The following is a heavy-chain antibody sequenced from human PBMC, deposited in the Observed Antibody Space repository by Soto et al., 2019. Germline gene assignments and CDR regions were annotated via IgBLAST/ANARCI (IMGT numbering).Heavy chain of an antibody. Sequence: ASVKVSCKASGYTFIGYYLHWVRQAPGQGLEWMGWINPNSGGTNYAQKFQGRVTMTRDTSISTAYMELSRLRSDDTAVYYCARDGLGWELYYFDYWGQGTLVTVSS. CDR1: GYTFIGYY. V-gene: IGHV1-2*02. CDR3: ARDGLGWELYYFDY. CDR2: INPNSGGT. D-gene: IGHD1-26*01. J-gene: IGHJ4*02.